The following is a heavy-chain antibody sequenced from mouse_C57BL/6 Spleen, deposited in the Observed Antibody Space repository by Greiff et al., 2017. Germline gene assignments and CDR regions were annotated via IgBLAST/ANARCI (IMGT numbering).Heavy chain of an antibody. J-gene: IGHJ3*01. CDR2: IDPENGDT. V-gene: IGHV14-4*01. Sequence: VQLQQSGAELVRPGASVKLSCTASGFNIKDDYMHWVKQRPEQGLEWIGGIDPENGDTEYASKFQGKATITADTSSNTAYRQLSSLTSEDTAVYYCIVRAWFAYRGQGTLVTVSA. CDR3: IVRAWFAY. CDR1: GFNIKDDY.